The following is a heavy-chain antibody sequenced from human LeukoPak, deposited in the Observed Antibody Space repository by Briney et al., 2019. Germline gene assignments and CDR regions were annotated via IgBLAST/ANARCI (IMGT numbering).Heavy chain of an antibody. J-gene: IGHJ4*02. D-gene: IGHD3-10*01. Sequence: GGSLRLSCAASGFTFSSYSMNWVRQAPGKGPEWVSYISTSGSTIYYADSVKGRFTISRDNAKNSLYLQMNSLRAEDTAVYYCAKVPDYYGSGRYHWGQGTLVTVSS. CDR1: GFTFSSYS. CDR2: ISTSGSTI. CDR3: AKVPDYYGSGRYH. V-gene: IGHV3-48*04.